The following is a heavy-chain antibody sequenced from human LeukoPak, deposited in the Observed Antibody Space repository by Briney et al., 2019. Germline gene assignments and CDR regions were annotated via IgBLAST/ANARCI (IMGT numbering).Heavy chain of an antibody. CDR3: ARVAETKGPGLARNWFDP. CDR2: IYTSGST. J-gene: IGHJ5*02. V-gene: IGHV4-61*02. D-gene: IGHD6-19*01. Sequence: SQTLSLTCTVSGGSLSSDNYYWGWLRQPAGTGLEWIGRIYTSGSTNYNPSLKSRVTISVDTSKNQLSLKLNSVTAADTAIYYCARVAETKGPGLARNWFDPGGQGSLVIVSS. CDR1: GGSLSSDNYY.